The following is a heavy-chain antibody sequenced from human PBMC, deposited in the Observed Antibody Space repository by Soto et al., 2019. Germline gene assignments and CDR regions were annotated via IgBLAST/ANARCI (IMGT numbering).Heavy chain of an antibody. D-gene: IGHD6-25*01. CDR3: AKGSGAQSGLLDY. V-gene: IGHV3-74*01. CDR1: GFTFSSYW. Sequence: EVQLVESGGGLVQTGGSLRLSCEASGFTFSSYWMHWVRQAPGKGLVWVSRINNDGSSTTYADSVKGRFTISRDNAKNTLYLQMNSLRDEDRAVYYCAKGSGAQSGLLDYWGQGTLVTVSS. CDR2: INNDGSST. J-gene: IGHJ4*02.